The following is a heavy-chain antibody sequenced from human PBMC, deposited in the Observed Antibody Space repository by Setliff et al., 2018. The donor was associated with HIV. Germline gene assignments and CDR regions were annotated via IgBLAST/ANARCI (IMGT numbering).Heavy chain of an antibody. CDR3: AITSRGYSLQRGGAFDI. CDR1: GDTFTTYV. D-gene: IGHD3-22*01. Sequence: RASVKVSCKGSGDTFTTYVVSWVRQAPGQGLEWMGGRSPIFSTTNYAQKFQGRVTITTDESTSRAYMELSSLRSEDTAVYYCAITSRGYSLQRGGAFDIWGQGTQVTVSS. CDR2: RSPIFSTT. J-gene: IGHJ3*02. V-gene: IGHV1-69*05.